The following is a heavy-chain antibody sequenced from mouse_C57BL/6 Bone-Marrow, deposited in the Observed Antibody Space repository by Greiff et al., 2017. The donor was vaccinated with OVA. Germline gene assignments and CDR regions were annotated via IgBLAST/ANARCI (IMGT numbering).Heavy chain of an antibody. D-gene: IGHD2-2*01. V-gene: IGHV1-26*01. CDR2: INPNNGGT. Sequence: EVQLQQSGPELVKPGASVKISCKASGYTFTDYYMNWVKQSHGKSLEWIGDINPNNGGTSYNQKFKGKATLTVDKSSSTAYMELRSLTSEDSAVYYCARRDLYYGYDAWFAYWGQGTLVTVSA. CDR1: GYTFTDYY. J-gene: IGHJ3*01. CDR3: ARRDLYYGYDAWFAY.